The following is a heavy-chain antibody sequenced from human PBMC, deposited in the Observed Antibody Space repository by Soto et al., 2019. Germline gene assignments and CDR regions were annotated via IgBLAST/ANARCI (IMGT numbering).Heavy chain of an antibody. J-gene: IGHJ4*02. CDR2: ISGSGGST. D-gene: IGHD6-19*01. Sequence: SGGSLRLSCAASGFTFSSYAMSWVRQAPGKGLEWVSAISGSGGSTYYADSVKGRFTISRDNSKNTLYLQMNSLRAEDTAVYYCAKDAGQWLVRLVYFDYWGQGTLVTVSS. CDR1: GFTFSSYA. V-gene: IGHV3-23*01. CDR3: AKDAGQWLVRLVYFDY.